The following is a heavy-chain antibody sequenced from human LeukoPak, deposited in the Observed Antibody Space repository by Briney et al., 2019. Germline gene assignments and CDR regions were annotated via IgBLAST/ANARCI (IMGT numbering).Heavy chain of an antibody. D-gene: IGHD6-19*01. CDR2: ITTRNNI. CDR3: ATDPGSGDY. V-gene: IGHV3-21*01. Sequence: GRSLRLSCAASGFTFSSYSMNWVRQDPGKGRGWVSSITTRNNIFYADSVKGRFTISRDNALNSLYLQMNSLRADATAVYYCATDPGSGDYWGQGTLVTVSS. CDR1: GFTFSSYS. J-gene: IGHJ4*02.